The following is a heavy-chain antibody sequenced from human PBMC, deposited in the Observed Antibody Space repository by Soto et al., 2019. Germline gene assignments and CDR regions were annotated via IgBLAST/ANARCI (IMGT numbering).Heavy chain of an antibody. V-gene: IGHV3-21*01. CDR2: ISSSSSYI. D-gene: IGHD2-2*02. J-gene: IGHJ6*02. CDR1: GFTFSSYS. CDR3: ARDRCSSTSCYTYYGMDV. Sequence: CAASGFTFSSYSMNWVRQAPGKGLEWVSSISSSSSYIYYADSVKGRFTISRDNAKNSLYLQMNSLRAEDTAVYYCARDRCSSTSCYTYYGMDVWGQGTTVTVSS.